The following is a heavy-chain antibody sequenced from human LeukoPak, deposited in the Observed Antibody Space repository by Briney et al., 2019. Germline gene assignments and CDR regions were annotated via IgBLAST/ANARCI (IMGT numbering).Heavy chain of an antibody. V-gene: IGHV4-34*01. CDR2: INHSGST. Sequence: PSETLSLTCAVYGGSFSGYYWSWIRQPPGKGLEWIGEINHSGSTNYNPSLKSRVTISVDTSKNQFSLKLSSVTAADTAVYYCARARWLQSHYFDYWGQGTLVTVSS. J-gene: IGHJ4*02. CDR3: ARARWLQSHYFDY. D-gene: IGHD5-24*01. CDR1: GGSFSGYY.